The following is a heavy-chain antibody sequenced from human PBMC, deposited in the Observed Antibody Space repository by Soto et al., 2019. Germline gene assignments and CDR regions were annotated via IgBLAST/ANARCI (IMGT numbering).Heavy chain of an antibody. CDR1: GGSVNSDSYY. J-gene: IGHJ4*02. CDR3: ARDFSNTPAAFDT. V-gene: IGHV4-61*01. CDR2: IYYTGST. Sequence: SETLSLTCTVSGGSVNSDSYYWSWIRQPPGKGLEWIGYIYYTGSTNYNPSLESRVTISVDTSRNQFSLKLSSVTAADTAVFSCARDFSNTPAAFDTWGQGALLTVSS. D-gene: IGHD3-3*02.